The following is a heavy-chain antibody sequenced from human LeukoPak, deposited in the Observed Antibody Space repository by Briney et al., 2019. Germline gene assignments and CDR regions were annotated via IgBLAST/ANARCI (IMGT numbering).Heavy chain of an antibody. V-gene: IGHV5-51*01. Sequence: GGSLKISCKGSGYSFTSYWIGWVRQMPGKGLEWMGIIYPGDSDTRYSPSFQGQVTISADKSISTAYLQWSSLKASDTAMYYCARWYYYDSSGYYGRAFDYWGQGTLVTVSS. D-gene: IGHD3-22*01. CDR1: GYSFTSYW. CDR3: ARWYYYDSSGYYGRAFDY. CDR2: IYPGDSDT. J-gene: IGHJ4*02.